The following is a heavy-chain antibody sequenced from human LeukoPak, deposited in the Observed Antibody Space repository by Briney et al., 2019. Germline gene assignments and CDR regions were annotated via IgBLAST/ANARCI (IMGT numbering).Heavy chain of an antibody. CDR1: RFTFSSYS. V-gene: IGHV3-21*01. Sequence: GGSLRLSCAASRFTFSSYSMNWVRQAPGKGLEWVSSISSSSSYIYYADSVKGRFTISRDNAKHSLYLQVNSLTAEDTAVYYCARDSPPGYYYMDVWGKGTTVTVSS. CDR2: ISSSSSYI. CDR3: ARDSPPGYYYMDV. J-gene: IGHJ6*03.